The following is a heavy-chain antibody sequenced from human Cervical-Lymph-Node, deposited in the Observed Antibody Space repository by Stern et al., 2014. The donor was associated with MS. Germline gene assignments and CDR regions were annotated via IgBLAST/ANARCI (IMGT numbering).Heavy chain of an antibody. CDR2: VSSDGLNT. D-gene: IGHD2-2*01. CDR1: GFTFSTYA. V-gene: IGHV3-30*04. Sequence: VQLVESGGGVVQPGRSLRLSCAASGFTFSTYALHWVRQAPGKGLEWVAVVSSDGLNTLYADSVKGRFIISIDNSKNTLYLQMNSLRLEDTAVYYCARVHAAFREDGIFDYWGQGTLVTVSS. CDR3: ARVHAAFREDGIFDY. J-gene: IGHJ4*02.